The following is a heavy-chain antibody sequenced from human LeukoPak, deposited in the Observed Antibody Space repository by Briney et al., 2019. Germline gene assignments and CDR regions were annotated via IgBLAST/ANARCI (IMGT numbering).Heavy chain of an antibody. CDR2: IIPIFGTA. V-gene: IGHV1-69*13. J-gene: IGHJ4*02. Sequence: SVKVSCKASGGTFSSYAISWVRQAPGQGLEWMGGIIPIFGTANYAQKFQGRVTITADESTSTAYMELSSLRSEDTAVCYCARGGLPAAILTPVDHYFDYWGQGTLVTVSS. CDR1: GGTFSSYA. CDR3: ARGGLPAAILTPVDHYFDY. D-gene: IGHD2-2*02.